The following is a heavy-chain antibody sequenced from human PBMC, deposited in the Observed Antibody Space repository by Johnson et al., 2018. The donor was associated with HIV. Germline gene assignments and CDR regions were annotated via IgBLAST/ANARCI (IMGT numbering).Heavy chain of an antibody. CDR3: AKDSATDPFDI. V-gene: IGHV3-33*06. Sequence: GGVVQPGRSLRLSCAASGFTFSSYAMHWVRQAPGKGLEWVAVIWYDGSNKYYANSVKGRFSISRDNSKNTLYLQMGSLRAEDTAVYYCAKDSATDPFDIWGQGTVVTVSP. CDR2: IWYDGSNK. J-gene: IGHJ3*02. CDR1: GFTFSSYA. D-gene: IGHD6-25*01.